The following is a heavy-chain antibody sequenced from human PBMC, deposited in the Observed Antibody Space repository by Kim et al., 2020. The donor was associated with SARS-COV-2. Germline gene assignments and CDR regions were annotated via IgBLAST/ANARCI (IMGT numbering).Heavy chain of an antibody. V-gene: IGHV1-8*01. J-gene: IGHJ6*02. CDR1: GYTFTSYD. D-gene: IGHD3-9*01. CDR3: ARGLEGVLRYFDWYPRHGMDV. CDR2: MNPNSGNT. Sequence: ASVKVACKAAGYTFTSYDINWVRQATGQGLEWMGWMNPNSGNTGYAQKFQGRVTMTRNTSISTAYMELSSLRSEDTAVYYCARGLEGVLRYFDWYPRHGMDVWGQGTTVTVSS.